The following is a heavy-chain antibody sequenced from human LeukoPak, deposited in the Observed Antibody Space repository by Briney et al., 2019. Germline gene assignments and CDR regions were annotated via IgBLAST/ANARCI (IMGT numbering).Heavy chain of an antibody. CDR1: GFTVSNNY. V-gene: IGHV3-53*01. Sequence: GGSLRLSCAVSGFTVSNNYMNWVRQAPGKGLEWVSIIYSGGRTYYADSAKGRFTISRDIFKNTVYLQMNSLRAEDTAVYYCAREGAATAFDYWGQGTLVTVSS. J-gene: IGHJ4*02. CDR2: IYSGGRT. CDR3: AREGAATAFDY. D-gene: IGHD1-26*01.